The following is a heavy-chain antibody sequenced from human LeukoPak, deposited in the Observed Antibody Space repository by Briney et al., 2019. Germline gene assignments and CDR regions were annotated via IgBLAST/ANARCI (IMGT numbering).Heavy chain of an antibody. CDR1: GYSISSGYY. J-gene: IGHJ2*01. V-gene: IGHV4-38-2*01. Sequence: PSETLSLTCAVSGYSISSGYYWGWIRQPLGKGLEWFGSIYHSGSTYYNPSLKSRVTISVDTSKNRFSLKLGSVTAADTAVYYCARPRPNEKLGIVTGYFDLWGRGTLVTVSS. CDR2: IYHSGST. CDR3: ARPRPNEKLGIVTGYFDL. D-gene: IGHD7-27*01.